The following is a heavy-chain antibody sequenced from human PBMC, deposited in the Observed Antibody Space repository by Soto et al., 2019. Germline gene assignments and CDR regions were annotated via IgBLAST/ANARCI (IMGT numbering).Heavy chain of an antibody. J-gene: IGHJ4*02. Sequence: PGGSLRLSCAVSGFNFSSYSMNWVRQAPGKGLEWVSSISSGNSYIYYADSVRGRFTVSRDNAKSSLYLQMDSLRAEDTAVYYCAIQMDYNILTGYRPFDYWGQGTQVTVSS. CDR1: GFNFSSYS. V-gene: IGHV3-21*01. CDR3: AIQMDYNILTGYRPFDY. D-gene: IGHD3-9*01. CDR2: ISSGNSYI.